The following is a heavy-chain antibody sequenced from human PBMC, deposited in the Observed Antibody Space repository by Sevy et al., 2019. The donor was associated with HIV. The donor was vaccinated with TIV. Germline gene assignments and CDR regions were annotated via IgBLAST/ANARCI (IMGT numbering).Heavy chain of an antibody. J-gene: IGHJ4*02. CDR2: ISGSGGST. D-gene: IGHD2-2*01. V-gene: IGHV3-23*01. CDR3: AKEGYCSSTSCYLNY. CDR1: GFTFSKYG. Sequence: GGSLRLSCAASGFTFSKYGMHWVRQAPGKGLEWVSAISGSGGSTYYADSVKGRFTISRDNSKNTLYLQMNSLRAEDTAVYYCAKEGYCSSTSCYLNYWGQGTLVTVSS.